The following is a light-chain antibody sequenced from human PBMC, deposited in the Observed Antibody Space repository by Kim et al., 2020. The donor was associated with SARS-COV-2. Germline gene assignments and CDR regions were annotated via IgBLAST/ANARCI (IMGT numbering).Light chain of an antibody. CDR1: SLRNYF. V-gene: IGLV3-19*01. J-gene: IGLJ3*02. Sequence: SSELTQDPAVSVALGQTVRITCQGDSLRNYFASWYQQKPGQAPVVVIYGENIRPSGIPDRFSGSDSGNTASLTITGAQAEDEADYYCNSRDSSGSHWVFGGGTQLTVL. CDR2: GEN. CDR3: NSRDSSGSHWV.